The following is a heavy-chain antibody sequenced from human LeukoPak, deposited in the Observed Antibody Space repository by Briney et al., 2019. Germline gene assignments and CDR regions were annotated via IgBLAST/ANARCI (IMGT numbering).Heavy chain of an antibody. CDR3: ARGTDSAY. CDR2: MIAKSGET. Sequence: ASVKVSCKASGYTFTRFDINWVRQAPGQGLEWMGWMIAKSGETAYAQKFQGRVTMTRDTAISTAYLELTGLTSDDTAVYYCARGTDSAYWGQGTLVTVSS. D-gene: IGHD4-11*01. J-gene: IGHJ4*02. CDR1: GYTFTRFD. V-gene: IGHV1-8*02.